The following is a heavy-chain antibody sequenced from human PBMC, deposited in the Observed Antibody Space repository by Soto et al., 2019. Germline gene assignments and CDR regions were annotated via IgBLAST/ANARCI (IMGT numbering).Heavy chain of an antibody. Sequence: QVQLQQWGAGLLKPSETLSLTGAVYGGSLSGFYWSWIRQPPGKGPEWIGDISHRGGTNYNPSLKSRVTISVNTSTNNFSLKLSSVTAADTAVYYCAREWPGSRGYFDYRGQGTLVTVSS. CDR2: ISHRGGT. D-gene: IGHD3-22*01. J-gene: IGHJ4*02. CDR1: GGSLSGFY. V-gene: IGHV4-34*01. CDR3: AREWPGSRGYFDY.